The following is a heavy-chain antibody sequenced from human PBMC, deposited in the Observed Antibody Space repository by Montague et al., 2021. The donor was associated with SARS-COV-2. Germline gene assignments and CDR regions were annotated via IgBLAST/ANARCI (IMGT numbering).Heavy chain of an antibody. CDR2: IYYSGST. CDR3: ARVTGGYCSGGSCLNGVDV. V-gene: IGHV4-59*01. D-gene: IGHD2-15*01. J-gene: IGHJ6*02. Sequence: SETLSLTCTVSGGSISSYYWSWIRQPPGKGLEWIGYIYYSGSTNYNPSLKSRVTISVDTSKNQFSLKLSSVTAADTAVYYCARVTGGYCSGGSCLNGVDVWGQGTTVTVSS. CDR1: GGSISSYY.